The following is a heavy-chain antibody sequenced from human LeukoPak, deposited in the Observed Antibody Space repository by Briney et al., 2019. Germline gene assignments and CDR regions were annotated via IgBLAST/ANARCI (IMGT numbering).Heavy chain of an antibody. Sequence: PGGSLRLSCAASGFTFSTYATHWVRQAPGKGLEYVSGISGNGRSTFYASSVKGRFTVSRDNSKDTLYLQMGSLRAEDMAVYYCTRDIGRLRGDAFDFWGQGTMVTVSS. V-gene: IGHV3-64*01. D-gene: IGHD2-15*01. CDR3: TRDIGRLRGDAFDF. J-gene: IGHJ3*01. CDR1: GFTFSTYA. CDR2: ISGNGRST.